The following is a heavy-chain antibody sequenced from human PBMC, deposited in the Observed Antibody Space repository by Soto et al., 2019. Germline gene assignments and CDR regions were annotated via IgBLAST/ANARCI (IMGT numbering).Heavy chain of an antibody. CDR3: AKSDCSGGNCYSGFDY. CDR1: GFTFSSYA. CDR2: ISGSGGST. V-gene: IGHV3-23*01. Sequence: GGSLRLSCAASGFTFSSYAMSWVRQAPGKGLEWVSAISGSGGSTYYADSVKGQFTISRDNSKNTLYLQMNSLRAEDTAVYYCAKSDCSGGNCYSGFDYWGQGTLVTVSS. D-gene: IGHD2-15*01. J-gene: IGHJ4*02.